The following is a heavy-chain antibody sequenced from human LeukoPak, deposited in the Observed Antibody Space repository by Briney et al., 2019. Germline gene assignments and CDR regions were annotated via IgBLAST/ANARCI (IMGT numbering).Heavy chain of an antibody. CDR2: IKQDGSEK. CDR3: ASRADDYGDYYFDY. V-gene: IGHV3-7*01. D-gene: IGHD4-17*01. J-gene: IGHJ4*02. Sequence: PGGSLRLSCAASGFTFSSYWMSWVRQAPGKGLEWVANIKQDGSEKYYVDSVKGRFTISRDNAKNSLYLQMNSLRAEDTAVYYCASRADDYGDYYFDYWGQGTLVTVSS. CDR1: GFTFSSYW.